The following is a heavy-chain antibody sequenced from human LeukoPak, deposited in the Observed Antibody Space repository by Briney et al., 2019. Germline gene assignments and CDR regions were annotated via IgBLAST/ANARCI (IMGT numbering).Heavy chain of an antibody. Sequence: PGGSLRLSCAASGFSIGAYWMSWVRQAPGKGLEWVANINQDGSDKYSVDSVKGRFTISRDNAKNSLYLEMNSLRAADTAVYYCTRDLVVVGSSFSYGMDVWGQGTTVTVSS. V-gene: IGHV3-7*01. J-gene: IGHJ6*02. CDR2: INQDGSDK. CDR1: GFSIGAYW. CDR3: TRDLVVVGSSFSYGMDV. D-gene: IGHD2-15*01.